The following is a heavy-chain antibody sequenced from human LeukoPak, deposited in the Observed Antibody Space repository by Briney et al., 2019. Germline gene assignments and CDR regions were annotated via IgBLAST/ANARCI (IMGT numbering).Heavy chain of an antibody. V-gene: IGHV4-59*08. Sequence: SETLSLTCTVSGGSISSYYWSWIRQPPGKGLEWLGYIHYSGGTHYNPSLKSRVTISVDTSKNQVSLKLSSVTAADTAVYYCARHWITYYDYVWGSYRSYYFDYWGQGTLVTVSS. CDR1: GGSISSYY. CDR2: IHYSGGT. J-gene: IGHJ4*02. D-gene: IGHD3-16*02. CDR3: ARHWITYYDYVWGSYRSYYFDY.